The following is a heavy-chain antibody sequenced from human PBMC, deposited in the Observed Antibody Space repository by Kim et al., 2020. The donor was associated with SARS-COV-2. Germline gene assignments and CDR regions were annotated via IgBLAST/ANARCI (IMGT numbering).Heavy chain of an antibody. J-gene: IGHJ4*02. V-gene: IGHV6-1*01. CDR3: ARMKAAGIKPTYYFDY. D-gene: IGHD6-13*01. Sequence: SQTLSLTCAISGDSVSSNSAAWNWIRQSPSRGLEWLGRTYYRSKWYNDYAVSVKSRITINPDTSKNQFSLQLNSVTPEDTAVYYCARMKAAGIKPTYYFDYWGQGTLVTVSS. CDR1: GDSVSSNSAA. CDR2: TYYRSKWYN.